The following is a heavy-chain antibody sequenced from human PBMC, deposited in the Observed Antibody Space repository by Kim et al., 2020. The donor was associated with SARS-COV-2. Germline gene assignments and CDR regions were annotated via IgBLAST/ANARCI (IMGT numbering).Heavy chain of an antibody. CDR3: ARRARRDSGFDY. V-gene: IGHV5-51*01. D-gene: IGHD6-19*01. J-gene: IGHJ4*02. Sequence: RYSPSFQGQVTTSADKSISTAYLRWSSLKASDTAMYYCARRARRDSGFDYWGQGTLVTVSS.